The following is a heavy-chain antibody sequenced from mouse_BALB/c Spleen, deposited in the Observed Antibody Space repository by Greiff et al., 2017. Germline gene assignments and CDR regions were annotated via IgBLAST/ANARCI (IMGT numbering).Heavy chain of an antibody. CDR2: ISDGGSYT. V-gene: IGHV5-4*02. CDR1: GFTFSDYY. CDR3: ARGGGNYDYYAMDY. Sequence: EVQVVESGGGLVKPGGSLKLSCAASGFTFSDYYMYWVRQTPEKRLEWVATISDGGSYTYYPDSVKGRFTISRDNAKNNLYLQMSSLKSEDTAMYYCARGGGNYDYYAMDYWGQGTSVTVSS. J-gene: IGHJ4*01. D-gene: IGHD2-1*01.